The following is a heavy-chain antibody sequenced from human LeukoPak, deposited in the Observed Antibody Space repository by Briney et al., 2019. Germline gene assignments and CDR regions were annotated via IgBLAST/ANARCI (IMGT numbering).Heavy chain of an antibody. CDR2: ISYDGNNK. D-gene: IGHD5-18*01. J-gene: IGHJ4*02. V-gene: IGHV3-30*03. Sequence: GGSLRLSCAASGFTFSNYGIHWVRQAPGKGLEWVAVISYDGNNKYYADSVKGRFTISRDNSKNTLFLQMNSLRAEDTAVYYCARESGYSYGHFDYWGQGTLVTVSS. CDR1: GFTFSNYG. CDR3: ARESGYSYGHFDY.